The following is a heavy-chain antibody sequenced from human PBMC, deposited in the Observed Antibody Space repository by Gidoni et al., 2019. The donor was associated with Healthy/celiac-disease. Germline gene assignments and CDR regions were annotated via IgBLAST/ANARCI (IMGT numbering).Heavy chain of an antibody. CDR3: ARGVDTPSWPLDY. CDR1: GGSISSYY. D-gene: IGHD5-18*01. Sequence: QVQLQESGPGLVTPSDTQSLTCPVPGGSISSYYSSWIRQPPGRGLGWIGYIFYSGSTNYNPSLKSRVTISVDTSKNQFSLKLSSVTAADTAVYYCARGVDTPSWPLDYWGQGTLVTVSS. CDR2: IFYSGST. V-gene: IGHV4-59*08. J-gene: IGHJ4*02.